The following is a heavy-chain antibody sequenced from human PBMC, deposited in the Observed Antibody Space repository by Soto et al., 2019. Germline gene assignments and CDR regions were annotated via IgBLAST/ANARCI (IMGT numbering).Heavy chain of an antibody. V-gene: IGHV3-23*01. CDR2: ISGSGGST. Sequence: GGSLRLSCAASGFTFSSYAMSWVRQAPGKGLEWVSDISGSGGSTNYADSVKGRFTISRDNSKNTLYLQMNSLRAEDTAVYYCAKGKGSSSFYYFDYSGQGTLVTVSS. CDR1: GFTFSSYA. CDR3: AKGKGSSSFYYFDY. J-gene: IGHJ4*02. D-gene: IGHD6-6*01.